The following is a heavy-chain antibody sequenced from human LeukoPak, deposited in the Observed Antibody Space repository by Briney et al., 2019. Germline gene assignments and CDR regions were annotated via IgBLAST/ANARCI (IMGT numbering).Heavy chain of an antibody. J-gene: IGHJ4*02. CDR3: ARAHAYGVD. CDR1: GFTFSRDS. CDR2: IYSGGIT. D-gene: IGHD4-17*01. V-gene: IGHV3-53*01. Sequence: PGGSLRLSCSASGFTFSRDSMNWVRQAPGKGLQWVSIIYSGGITDYADSVKGRFTVFRDSSNNTLYFQMNSLRTEDTAMYYCARAHAYGVDWGQGTLVTVSS.